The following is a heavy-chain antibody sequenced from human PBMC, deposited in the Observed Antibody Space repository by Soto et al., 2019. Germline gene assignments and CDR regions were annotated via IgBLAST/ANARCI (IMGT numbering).Heavy chain of an antibody. V-gene: IGHV1-8*01. D-gene: IGHD2-15*01. CDR3: ARALGYCSGGSCYPYYYYGMDV. J-gene: IGHJ6*02. CDR2: MNTNSGNT. Sequence: QVQLVQSGAEVKKPGASVKVSCKASGYTFTSYDINWVRQATGQGLEWMGWMNTNSGNTGYAQKFQGRVTMTRNTSISTAYMELSSLRSEDTAVYYCARALGYCSGGSCYPYYYYGMDVWGQGTTVTVSS. CDR1: GYTFTSYD.